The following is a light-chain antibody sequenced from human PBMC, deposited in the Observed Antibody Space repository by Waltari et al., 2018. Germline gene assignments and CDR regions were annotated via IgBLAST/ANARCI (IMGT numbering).Light chain of an antibody. J-gene: IGLJ2*01. CDR3: SSYTRSTTYVL. Sequence: QSALTQPASVSGSPGQSSTLSCPGTTSDIGLYTYVHWYQHRTGRAPKLILDDVRKRPSGVSSRFSGSKSGNTASLAISGLHPEDEGYNFCSSYTRSTTYVLFGGGTRVTVL. CDR2: DVR. CDR1: TSDIGLYTY. V-gene: IGLV2-14*01.